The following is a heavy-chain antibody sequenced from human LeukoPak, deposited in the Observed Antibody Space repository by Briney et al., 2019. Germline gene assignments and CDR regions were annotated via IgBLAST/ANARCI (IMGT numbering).Heavy chain of an antibody. Sequence: GGSLRLSCAASGFTFSTNWMHWVRQAPGKGLVWVSRINGDGSRTNYADSVEGRFTISRDNSKNTLYLQMNSPRAEDTAVYYCAKEDYFGSGSYLGYWGQGTWSPSPQ. J-gene: IGHJ4*02. CDR3: AKEDYFGSGSYLGY. V-gene: IGHV3-74*01. D-gene: IGHD3-10*01. CDR2: INGDGSRT. CDR1: GFTFSTNW.